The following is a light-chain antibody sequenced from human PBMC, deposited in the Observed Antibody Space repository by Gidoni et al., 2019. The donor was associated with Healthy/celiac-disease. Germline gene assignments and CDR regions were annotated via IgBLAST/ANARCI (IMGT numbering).Light chain of an antibody. J-gene: IGKJ1*01. V-gene: IGKV4-1*01. CDR3: QQYYSTPRT. CDR2: WAS. Sequence: DIVMTQSPDSLSVSLGERATINCKSSQSVLYSSNNKNYLAWYQQKPGQPPKLLISWASPRESGVPDRFSGSGSGTDFTLTISSLQAEDVAVYYCQQYYSTPRTFGQGTKVEIK. CDR1: QSVLYSSNNKNY.